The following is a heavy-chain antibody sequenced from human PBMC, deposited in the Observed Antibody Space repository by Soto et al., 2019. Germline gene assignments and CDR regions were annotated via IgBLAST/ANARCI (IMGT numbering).Heavy chain of an antibody. V-gene: IGHV3-48*01. Sequence: GGSLRLSCAASGFTFSSYSMNWVRQAPGKGLEWVSYISSSSSTIYYADSVKGRFTISRDNAKNSLYLQMNSLRAEDTAVYYCAGATSGDYIYMDVWGKGTTVTVSS. D-gene: IGHD4-17*01. CDR3: AGATSGDYIYMDV. CDR2: ISSSSSTI. J-gene: IGHJ6*04. CDR1: GFTFSSYS.